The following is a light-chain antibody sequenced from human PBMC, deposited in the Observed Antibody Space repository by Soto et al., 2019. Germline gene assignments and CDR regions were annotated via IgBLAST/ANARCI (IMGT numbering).Light chain of an antibody. V-gene: IGLV2-14*03. J-gene: IGLJ1*01. CDR3: SSYTHTGILYV. Sequence: VLTHPASLSRAPGQTLTLSRPGSISDIGTYNYVSWYQQHSGKAPRLIISDVSDRPSGVSNRFSGSKSGNSASLTISGLQPEDEAHYYCSSYTHTGILYVFGTGTKVTVL. CDR1: ISDIGTYNY. CDR2: DVS.